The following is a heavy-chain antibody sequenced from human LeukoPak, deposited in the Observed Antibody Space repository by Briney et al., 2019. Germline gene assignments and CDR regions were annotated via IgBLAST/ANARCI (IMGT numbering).Heavy chain of an antibody. CDR2: IYYSGST. D-gene: IGHD3-22*01. V-gene: IGHV4-39*01. CDR1: GGSISSSSYY. Sequence: SETLSLTYTVSGGSISSSSYYWGWIRQPPGTGLEWIGSIYYSGSTYYNPSLKSRVTISVDTSKNQFSLKLSSVTAADTAVYYCATRYYYDSSGYFDWGQGTLVTVSS. J-gene: IGHJ4*02. CDR3: ATRYYYDSSGYFD.